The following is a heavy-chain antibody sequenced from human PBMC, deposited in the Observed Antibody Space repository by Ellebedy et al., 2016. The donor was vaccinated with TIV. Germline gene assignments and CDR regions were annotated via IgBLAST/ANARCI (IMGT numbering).Heavy chain of an antibody. J-gene: IGHJ4*02. Sequence: MPSETLSLTCAVYGGSFSAYYWSWIRQPPGKGLEWIGEINHRGTTNYNPTLGSRVTISADTSRNYFSLRLSSVTAADTAVYYCARTEVGELSFDSWGQGTLVTVSS. CDR3: ARTEVGELSFDS. V-gene: IGHV4-34*01. D-gene: IGHD3-10*01. CDR1: GGSFSAYY. CDR2: INHRGTT.